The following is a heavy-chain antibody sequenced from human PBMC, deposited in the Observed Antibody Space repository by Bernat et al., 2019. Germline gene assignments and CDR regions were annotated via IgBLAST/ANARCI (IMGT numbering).Heavy chain of an antibody. V-gene: IGHV1-18*01. J-gene: IGHJ6*03. CDR2: ISGYNGNT. CDR1: GYTFTSYG. Sequence: QVQLVQSGAEVKKPGASVKVSCKASGYTFTSYGLSWVRQAPGQGLEWMGWISGYNGNTDYGQKVQGRVTMTTDTSTSTAYMELRSLRSDDTAVYYCARDQYCSSGSCYGRLNYYIDVWGKGTKVTVSS. CDR3: ARDQYCSSGSCYGRLNYYIDV. D-gene: IGHD2-15*01.